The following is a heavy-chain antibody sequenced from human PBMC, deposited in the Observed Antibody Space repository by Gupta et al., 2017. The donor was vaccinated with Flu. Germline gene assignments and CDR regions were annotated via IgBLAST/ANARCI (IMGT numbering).Heavy chain of an antibody. V-gene: IGHV4-39*01. CDR1: GGSIDSSSGTYY. J-gene: IGHJ2*01. CDR3: ARGIFRGNSGSFWYFDL. D-gene: IGHD3-10*01. CDR2: VYHSATT. Sequence: QLQLHESGPGLVKLSETLSLTCTVSGGSIDSSSGTYYWAWLRQPPGKGLEWIATVYHSATTYYNPSLKSRVTISVDTSKNQFSLGLTSVNAADTAVYYCARGIFRGNSGSFWYFDLWGRGTLVTVSS.